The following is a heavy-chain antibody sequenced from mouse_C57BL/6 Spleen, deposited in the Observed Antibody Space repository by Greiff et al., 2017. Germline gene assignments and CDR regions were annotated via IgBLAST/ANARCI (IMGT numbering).Heavy chain of an antibody. CDR2: IDPSDSYT. CDR1: GYTFTSYW. CDR3: ARDYSNYFDD. J-gene: IGHJ2*01. D-gene: IGHD2-5*01. Sequence: VQLQQPGAELVKPGASVKLSCKASGYTFTSYWMQWVKQRPGQGLEWIGEIDPSDSYTNYNQKFKGKATLTVDTSSSTAYMQLSSLTSEDSAVYYCARDYSNYFDDWGQGTTLTVSS. V-gene: IGHV1-50*01.